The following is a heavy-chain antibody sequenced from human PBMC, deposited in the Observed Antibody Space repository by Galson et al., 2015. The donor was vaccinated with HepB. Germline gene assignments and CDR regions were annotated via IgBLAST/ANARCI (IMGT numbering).Heavy chain of an antibody. CDR2: IYTSGST. CDR3: ARVSPADYSSGYYQSSYWYFDL. J-gene: IGHJ2*01. Sequence: TLSLTCTVSGGSISSGSYYWGWIRQPAGKGLEWIGRIYTSGSTNYNPSLKSRVTMSVDTSKNQFSLKLSSVTAADTAVYYCARVSPADYSSGYYQSSYWYFDLWGRGTLVTVSS. D-gene: IGHD3-22*01. CDR1: GGSISSGSYY. V-gene: IGHV4-61*02.